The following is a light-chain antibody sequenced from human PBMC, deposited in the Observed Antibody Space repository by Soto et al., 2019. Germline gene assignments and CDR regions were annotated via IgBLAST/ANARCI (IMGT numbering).Light chain of an antibody. CDR3: QHYNTYRYT. J-gene: IGKJ2*01. CDR2: RAS. V-gene: IGKV1-5*03. CDR1: QSINNW. Sequence: DIQMTQSPSILSASVGDRVTITCRASQSINNWLAWYQQKPGKAPKFLIYRASNLESGVPSRFSGSASGTESTLTINGLQPDDFATYYCQHYNTYRYTFGQGTKLEIK.